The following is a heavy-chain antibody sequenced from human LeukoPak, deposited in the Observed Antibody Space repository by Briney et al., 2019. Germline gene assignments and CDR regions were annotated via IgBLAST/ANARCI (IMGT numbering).Heavy chain of an antibody. CDR1: ASISSGDYY. Sequence: SETLSLTCTVSASISSGDYYWNWIRQPAGKGLEWIGRVSASGYTNYNPSLRGRITISVDTSKNQFSLELTSVTAADTAVYYCAKISGYSTSWTPDYWGQGTLVTVSS. D-gene: IGHD6-13*01. V-gene: IGHV4-61*02. J-gene: IGHJ4*02. CDR3: AKISGYSTSWTPDY. CDR2: VSASGYT.